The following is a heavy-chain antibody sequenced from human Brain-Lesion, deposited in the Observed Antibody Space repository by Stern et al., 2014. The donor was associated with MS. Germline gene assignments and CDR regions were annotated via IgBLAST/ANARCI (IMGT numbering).Heavy chain of an antibody. V-gene: IGHV3-74*02. J-gene: IGHJ5*02. CDR2: INGDGSRT. Sequence: EDQLVESGGDLVQPGGSLRLSYTASGFTFSTYWMHWVRQAPGKGLVWVSRINGDGSRTSYADSVKGRFTISRDNAKNTLYVQMNSLRVEDTAVYYCARAHVDTWDWFDPWGQGTLVTVSS. D-gene: IGHD5-18*01. CDR3: ARAHVDTWDWFDP. CDR1: GFTFSTYW.